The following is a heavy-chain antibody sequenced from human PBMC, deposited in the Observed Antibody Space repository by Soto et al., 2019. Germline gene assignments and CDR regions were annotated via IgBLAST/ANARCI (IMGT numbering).Heavy chain of an antibody. D-gene: IGHD6-13*01. CDR2: IIPILGIA. V-gene: IGHV1-69*08. CDR3: ARDPPPSYSSSWYYFDY. Sequence: QVQLVQSGAEVKKPGSSVKVSCKASGGTFSSYTISWVRQAPGQGLEWMGRIIPILGIANYAQKCQGRVTITADKSTSTDYMELSSLISEDRAVYYCARDPPPSYSSSWYYFDYWGQGTLVTVSS. CDR1: GGTFSSYT. J-gene: IGHJ4*02.